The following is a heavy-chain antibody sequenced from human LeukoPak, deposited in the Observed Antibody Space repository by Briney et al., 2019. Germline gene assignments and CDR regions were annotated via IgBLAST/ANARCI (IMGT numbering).Heavy chain of an antibody. Sequence: PGGSLRLSCAASGFTLSNYAMHWVRQAPGKGLEWVAVIWYDGSNKFYADSAKGRFTVSRDNSKNTLYLQMNSLRAEDTAVFYCARQSPLDLYFDYWGQGTLVTVSS. CDR3: ARQSPLDLYFDY. V-gene: IGHV3-33*01. D-gene: IGHD1-1*01. CDR2: IWYDGSNK. CDR1: GFTLSNYA. J-gene: IGHJ4*02.